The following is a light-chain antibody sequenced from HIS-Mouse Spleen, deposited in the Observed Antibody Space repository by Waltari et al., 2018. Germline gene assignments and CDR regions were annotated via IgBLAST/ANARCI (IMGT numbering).Light chain of an antibody. CDR3: CSYAGSSTFV. CDR1: SSDVGSYKL. V-gene: IGLV2-23*03. Sequence: QSALTQPASVSGSPGQSVTIPCPGTSSDVGSYKLVSWYQHHPGKAPKLMIYVGSKRRSGVSNRFSGSKSGNTASLTISGLQAEDEADYYCCSYAGSSTFVFGTGTKVTVL. CDR2: VGS. J-gene: IGLJ1*01.